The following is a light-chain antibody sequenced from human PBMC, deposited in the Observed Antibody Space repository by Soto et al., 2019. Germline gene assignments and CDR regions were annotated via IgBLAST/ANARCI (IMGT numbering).Light chain of an antibody. V-gene: IGKV3-20*01. CDR1: QSVSNNY. Sequence: ESVLTQSPGTLSLSPGERATLSCRASQSVSNNYLAWYQQKPGQAPRLLIYGASTRATGIPDRFSGSGSGTDFTLTISRLEHEDSAVYYCQQYGSSPTWTFGQGTKV. CDR2: GAS. CDR3: QQYGSSPTWT. J-gene: IGKJ1*01.